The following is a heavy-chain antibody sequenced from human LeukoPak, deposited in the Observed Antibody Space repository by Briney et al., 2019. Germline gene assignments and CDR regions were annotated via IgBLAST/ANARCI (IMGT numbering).Heavy chain of an antibody. V-gene: IGHV4-30-4*08. CDR3: ARVGKIGYYDSNGYIDY. D-gene: IGHD3-22*01. CDR2: IYYSGSS. J-gene: IGHJ4*02. Sequence: SETLSLTCTVSGDSISSGDYFWSWIRQPPGKGLEWLGYIYYSGSSSYNPCLKSRVTISVDTSKNQFSLKLSSVTAADTAVYYCARVGKIGYYDSNGYIDYWGQGTLVTVSS. CDR1: GDSISSGDYF.